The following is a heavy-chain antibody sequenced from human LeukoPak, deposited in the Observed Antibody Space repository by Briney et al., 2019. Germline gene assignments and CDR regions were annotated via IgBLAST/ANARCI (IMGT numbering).Heavy chain of an antibody. D-gene: IGHD6-13*01. CDR2: ISGSSGII. CDR3: ARDSYSSSWWGAYYYYYGMDV. CDR1: GFTFNTYT. J-gene: IGHJ6*02. Sequence: GGSLRLSCAASGFTFNTYTMNWVRQAPGKGLEWVSYISGSSGIIDYADSVKGRFTISRDNSKNTLYLQMNSLRAEDTAVYYCARDSYSSSWWGAYYYYYGMDVWGQGTTVTVSS. V-gene: IGHV3-48*01.